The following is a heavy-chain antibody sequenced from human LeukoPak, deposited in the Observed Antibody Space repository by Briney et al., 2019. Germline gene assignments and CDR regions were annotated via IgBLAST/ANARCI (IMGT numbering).Heavy chain of an antibody. Sequence: GRSLRLSCAASGFTFSSYDMHWVRQAPGKGLEWVTVISYDGSNKYYGDSVKGRFTISRDNSKNTLYLKMNSLRAEDTAVYYCARGSSVVGLDWGQGTLVTVSS. CDR2: ISYDGSNK. D-gene: IGHD2-15*01. V-gene: IGHV3-30*03. CDR3: ARGSSVVGLD. CDR1: GFTFSSYD. J-gene: IGHJ4*02.